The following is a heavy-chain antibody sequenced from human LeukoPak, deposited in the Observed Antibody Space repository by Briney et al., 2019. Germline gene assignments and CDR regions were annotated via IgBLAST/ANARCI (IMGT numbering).Heavy chain of an antibody. CDR2: ISVSGNT. V-gene: IGHV3-23*01. CDR1: GFTLSSYA. D-gene: IGHD3-22*01. CDR3: ARSTYYYDSSGYFRGMDV. Sequence: GGSLRLSCAASGFTLSSYAMSWVRQGPGKGLEWVSAISVSGNTYHADSVKGRFTISRDSYKNTLYLQMNSLRAEDTAVYYCARSTYYYDSSGYFRGMDVWGKGTTVTVSS. J-gene: IGHJ6*03.